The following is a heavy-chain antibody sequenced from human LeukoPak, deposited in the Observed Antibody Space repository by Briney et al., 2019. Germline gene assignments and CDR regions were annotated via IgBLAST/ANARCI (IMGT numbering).Heavy chain of an antibody. CDR1: GFTFKSYA. Sequence: GGSLRLSCAASGFTFKSYAMHWVRQAPGKGLEWVAVISYDGSNKYYADSVKGRFTISRDNSKNTLHLQMNSLRAEDTAVYYCAKPTYTVGVAGTYFDYWGQGTLVTVSS. CDR3: AKPTYTVGVAGTYFDY. CDR2: ISYDGSNK. V-gene: IGHV3-30-3*02. J-gene: IGHJ4*02. D-gene: IGHD6-19*01.